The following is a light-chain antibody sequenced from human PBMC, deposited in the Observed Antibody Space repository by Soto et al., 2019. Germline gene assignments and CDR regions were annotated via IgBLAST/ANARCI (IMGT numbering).Light chain of an antibody. CDR2: GAS. J-gene: IGKJ1*01. V-gene: IGKV3-15*01. CDR1: QSVRTY. CDR3: QQYDSLPRT. Sequence: IVVSLSPATLSVSTVERAPLSFRASQSVRTYLAWYQQKPGQAPTLLIYGASTTATGIPARFSGSGSGTEFTLTISSLQPEDFAVYYCQQYDSLPRTFGQGTKVDI.